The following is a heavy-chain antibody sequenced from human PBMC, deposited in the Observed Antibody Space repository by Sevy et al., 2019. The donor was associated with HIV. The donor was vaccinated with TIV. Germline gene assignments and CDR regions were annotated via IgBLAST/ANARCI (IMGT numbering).Heavy chain of an antibody. D-gene: IGHD5-18*01. Sequence: GGSPRLSCAASGFTFSSYGMHWVRQAPGKGLEWVAVISYDGSNKYYADSVKGRFTISRDNSKNTLYLQMNSLRAEDTAVYYCAKAQTAMVTYFDYWGQGTLVIVSS. CDR3: AKAQTAMVTYFDY. V-gene: IGHV3-30*18. CDR2: ISYDGSNK. J-gene: IGHJ4*02. CDR1: GFTFSSYG.